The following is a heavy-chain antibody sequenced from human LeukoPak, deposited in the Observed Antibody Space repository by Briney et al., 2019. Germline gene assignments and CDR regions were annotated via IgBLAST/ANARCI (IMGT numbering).Heavy chain of an antibody. J-gene: IGHJ4*02. CDR1: GGSIISSNYY. D-gene: IGHD3-3*01. CDR3: VSTLRFLPYRRFDY. V-gene: IGHV4-39*01. Sequence: SETLSLICSVSGGSIISSNYYWGWIRQPPGKGLEWIGSIYQSGSGSSYYNPSLKSRVTISGDTSKNQFFLRLSSVTAADTAVYYCVSTLRFLPYRRFDYWGQGTLVTVSS. CDR2: IYQSGSGSS.